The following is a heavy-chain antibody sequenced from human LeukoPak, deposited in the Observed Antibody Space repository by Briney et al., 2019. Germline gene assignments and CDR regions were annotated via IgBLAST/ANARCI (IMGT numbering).Heavy chain of an antibody. CDR2: IGASDSYT. D-gene: IGHD2-15*01. V-gene: IGHV5-10-1*01. CDR1: GYSFTTYW. CDR3: ARGLRGGPSGGGLDY. Sequence: GESLKISCKGSGYSFTTYWITWVRQMPGKGLEWMGRIGASDSYTNYSPSFQGHVTISADKSIKTAYLQWSSLKASDTAMYYCARGLRGGPSGGGLDYWGQGTLVTVSS. J-gene: IGHJ4*02.